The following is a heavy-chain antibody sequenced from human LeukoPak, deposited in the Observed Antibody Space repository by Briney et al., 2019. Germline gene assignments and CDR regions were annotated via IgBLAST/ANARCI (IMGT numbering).Heavy chain of an antibody. CDR2: ISYDGSNK. D-gene: IGHD3-10*01. CDR3: AKDIGRGSGSYYPYYYYGMDV. CDR1: GFTFSSYG. Sequence: PGRSLRLSCAASGFTFSSYGMHWVRQAPGKGLEWVAVISYDGSNKYYADSVKGRFTISRDNSKNTLYLQMNSLRAEDTAVYYCAKDIGRGSGSYYPYYYYGMDVWGQGTTATVSS. V-gene: IGHV3-30*18. J-gene: IGHJ6*02.